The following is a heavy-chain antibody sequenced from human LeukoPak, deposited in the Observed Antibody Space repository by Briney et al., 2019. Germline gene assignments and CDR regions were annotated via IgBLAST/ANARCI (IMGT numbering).Heavy chain of an antibody. CDR1: GFTFTSYA. CDR2: ISSSGGST. J-gene: IGHJ4*02. D-gene: IGHD3-3*01. V-gene: IGHV3-23*01. CDR3: TKRDFWSGYFDY. Sequence: GGSLRLSCAASGFTFTSYAMSLVRQAPGKGLEWVSAISSSGGSTYYADSVKGRFTISRDNSKNTLYLQVNSLRVEDTAVYYCTKRDFWSGYFDYWGQGTLVTVSS.